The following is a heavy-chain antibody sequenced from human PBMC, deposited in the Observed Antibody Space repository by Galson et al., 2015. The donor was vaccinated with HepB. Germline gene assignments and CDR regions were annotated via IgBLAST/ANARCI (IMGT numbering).Heavy chain of an antibody. J-gene: IGHJ4*02. V-gene: IGHV3-23*01. D-gene: IGHD3-3*01. CDR3: ARARDFWSGYLPLPTGYFDY. Sequence: SLRLSCAASGFTFSSYAMSWVRQAPGKGLEWVSAISGSGGSTYYADSVKGRFTISRDNSKNTLYLQMNSLRAEDTAVYYCARARDFWSGYLPLPTGYFDYWGQGTLVTVSS. CDR2: ISGSGGST. CDR1: GFTFSSYA.